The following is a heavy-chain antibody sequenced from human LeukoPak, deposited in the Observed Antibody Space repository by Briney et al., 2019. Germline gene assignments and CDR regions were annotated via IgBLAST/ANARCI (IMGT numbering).Heavy chain of an antibody. Sequence: SETLSLTCAVYGGSFSGYYWSWIRQPPGKGLEWIGYIYYSGSTKYKPSLKSRATISVHTSKNQFSLKLSSVTSADTAVYYCASASLNIYAFDIWGQGTMVTVSS. CDR1: GGSFSGYY. CDR2: IYYSGST. CDR3: ASASLNIYAFDI. D-gene: IGHD2/OR15-2a*01. V-gene: IGHV4-59*01. J-gene: IGHJ3*02.